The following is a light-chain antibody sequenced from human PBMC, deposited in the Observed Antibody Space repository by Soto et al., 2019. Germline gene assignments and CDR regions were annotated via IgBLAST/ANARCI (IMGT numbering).Light chain of an antibody. J-gene: IGKJ1*01. V-gene: IGKV1-39*01. CDR2: AAS. CDR1: QSISSY. CDR3: QQTYTTPRT. Sequence: DIQMTQSPSSLSASVGDRVTITCRARQSISSYLNWYQQKLGKAPKLLIYAASNLQSGVPSRFSGSGSMTDFTLTISSLQPEDFATYYCQQTYTTPRTFGHGTKVEIK.